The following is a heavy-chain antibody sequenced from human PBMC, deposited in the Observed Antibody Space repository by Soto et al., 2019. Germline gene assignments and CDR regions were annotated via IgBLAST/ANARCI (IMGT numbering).Heavy chain of an antibody. Sequence: ASVKVSCKASGYTFTSYDINWVRQATGQGLEWMGWMNPNSGNTGYAQKFQGRVTMTRNTSISTAYMELSSLRSEDTAVYYCARDLWLRGVIISNWFDPWGQGTLVTVSS. D-gene: IGHD3-10*01. V-gene: IGHV1-8*01. J-gene: IGHJ5*02. CDR3: ARDLWLRGVIISNWFDP. CDR1: GYTFTSYD. CDR2: MNPNSGNT.